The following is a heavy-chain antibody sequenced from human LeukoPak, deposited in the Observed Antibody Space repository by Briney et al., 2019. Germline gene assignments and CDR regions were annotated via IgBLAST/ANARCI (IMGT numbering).Heavy chain of an antibody. V-gene: IGHV1-2*02. J-gene: IGHJ4*02. Sequence: GASVKVSCKASGYTFTGYYMHWVRQAPGQGLEWMGWINPNSGGTNYAQKFQGRVTMTRDTSISTAYMELSRLRSDDTAVYYCARTPLELGSNHYYFDYWGQGTLVTVSS. D-gene: IGHD7-27*01. CDR2: INPNSGGT. CDR3: ARTPLELGSNHYYFDY. CDR1: GYTFTGYY.